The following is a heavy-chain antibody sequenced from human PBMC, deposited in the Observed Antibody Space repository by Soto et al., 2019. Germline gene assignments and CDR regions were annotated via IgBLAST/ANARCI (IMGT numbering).Heavy chain of an antibody. CDR1: GGSISSGGYY. CDR2: IYYSGST. CDR3: AREVPTPYYFDY. J-gene: IGHJ4*02. V-gene: IGHV4-31*03. Sequence: SETLSLTCTVSGGSISSGGYYWSWIRQHPGKGLEWIGYIYYSGSTYYNPSLKSRVTMSVDTSKNQLSLNLSSVTAADTAVYYCAREVPTPYYFDYWGQGTLVTVSS.